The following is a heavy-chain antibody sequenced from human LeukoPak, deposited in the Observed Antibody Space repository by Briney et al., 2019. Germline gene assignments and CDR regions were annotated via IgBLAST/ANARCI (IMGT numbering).Heavy chain of an antibody. CDR1: GYTFTCYY. V-gene: IGHV1-46*01. CDR2: INPSGGST. CDR3: ARAFTMVRGPIMDY. J-gene: IGHJ4*02. Sequence: TSVKVSCNASGYTFTCYYMHWVRHAPGQGLEWMGIINPSGGSTVYAQKFQGRVTMTRDTSTSTVYMELSGLRSEDTAVYHCARAFTMVRGPIMDYWGQGTLVTVSS. D-gene: IGHD3-10*01.